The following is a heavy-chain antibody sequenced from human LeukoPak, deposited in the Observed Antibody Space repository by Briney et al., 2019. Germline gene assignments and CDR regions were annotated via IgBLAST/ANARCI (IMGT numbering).Heavy chain of an antibody. CDR1: GFTFSNHN. J-gene: IGHJ5*02. CDR3: AKAGVSFDP. CDR2: ISSSSSTR. V-gene: IGHV3-48*02. Sequence: GGSLRLFCTASGFTFSNHNMNWVRQAPGKGLEWVSHISSSSSTRYYADSVKGRFTISRDNAKNSLYLQMNSLRDEDTAVYYCAKAGVSFDPWGQGTLVTVSS.